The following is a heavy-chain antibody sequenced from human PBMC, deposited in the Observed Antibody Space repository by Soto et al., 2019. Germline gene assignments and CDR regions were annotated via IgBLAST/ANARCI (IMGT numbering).Heavy chain of an antibody. Sequence: PGGSLRLSCAASGFTFRSYSMHWVRQAPGKGLEWVAVISYDGSNKYYADSVKGRFTISRDNSKNTLYLQMNSLRAEDTAVYYCARDEHDYGDDGAFEIWGQGTMVTVSS. J-gene: IGHJ3*02. V-gene: IGHV3-30-3*01. CDR1: GFTFRSYS. D-gene: IGHD4-17*01. CDR3: ARDEHDYGDDGAFEI. CDR2: ISYDGSNK.